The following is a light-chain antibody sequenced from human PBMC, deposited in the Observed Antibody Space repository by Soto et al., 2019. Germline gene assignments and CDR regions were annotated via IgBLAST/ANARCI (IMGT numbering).Light chain of an antibody. Sequence: QSALTQPSSVSGFPGQSVTISCTGTSSDVGGYNYVSWYQQDPGKAPKLIIYDVTKRPSGVPDRFSGSKSGNTASLSISGLQVEDEADYYCCSYAGSYIHVVFGVGTKLTVL. CDR2: DVT. CDR3: CSYAGSYIHVV. J-gene: IGLJ3*02. V-gene: IGLV2-11*01. CDR1: SSDVGGYNY.